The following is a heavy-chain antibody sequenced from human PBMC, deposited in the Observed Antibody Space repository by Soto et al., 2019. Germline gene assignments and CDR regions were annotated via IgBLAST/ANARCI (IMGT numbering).Heavy chain of an antibody. CDR2: MNPNSGNT. J-gene: IGHJ6*02. CDR1: GYTFTSYD. Sequence: QVQLVQSGAEVKKPGASVKVSCKASGYTFTSYDINWVRQATGQGLEWMGWMNPNSGNTGYAQKFQGRVTMTRNTSISTAYMELSSLRSDDTAVYYCARERGVARLYYYYGMDVWGQGTTVTVSS. V-gene: IGHV1-8*01. D-gene: IGHD2-15*01. CDR3: ARERGVARLYYYYGMDV.